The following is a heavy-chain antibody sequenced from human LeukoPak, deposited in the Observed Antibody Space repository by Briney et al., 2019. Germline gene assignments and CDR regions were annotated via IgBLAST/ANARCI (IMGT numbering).Heavy chain of an antibody. Sequence: ASVKVSCKASGYTFTSYGISWVRQAPGQGLEWMGWTSAYNGNTNYAQKLQGRVTMTTDTSTSTAYMELRSLRSDDTAVYYCARDSAYSSGWYSVDFDLWGRGTLVTVSS. D-gene: IGHD6-19*01. V-gene: IGHV1-18*01. CDR2: TSAYNGNT. J-gene: IGHJ2*01. CDR3: ARDSAYSSGWYSVDFDL. CDR1: GYTFTSYG.